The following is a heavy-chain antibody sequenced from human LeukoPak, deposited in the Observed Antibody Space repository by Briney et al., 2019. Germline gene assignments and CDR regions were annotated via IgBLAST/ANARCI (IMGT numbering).Heavy chain of an antibody. CDR3: ARRFPWANALDY. J-gene: IGHJ4*02. Sequence: SETLSLTCTVSAGSMSSGSYYWSWIRQPAGTGLEWIGHIYTSGSTNYNSSLKSRVTISVDTSKNQFSLKLSSVTAADTAVYYCARRFPWANALDYWGQGTLVTVSS. V-gene: IGHV4-61*09. CDR1: AGSMSSGSYY. CDR2: IYTSGST. D-gene: IGHD4/OR15-4a*01.